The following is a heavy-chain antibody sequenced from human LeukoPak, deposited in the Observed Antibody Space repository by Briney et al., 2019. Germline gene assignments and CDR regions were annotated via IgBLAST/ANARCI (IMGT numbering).Heavy chain of an antibody. V-gene: IGHV3-30*02. D-gene: IGHD3-10*01. CDR1: GFTFSSYG. J-gene: IGHJ6*02. Sequence: GGYLRLSCAASGFTFSSYGMHWVRLAPGKGLEWVAFIRYDGSNKYYADSVKGRFTISRDNSKNTLYLQMNSLRAEDTAVYYCAKSITMVRGVITKYYGMDVWGQGTTVTVSS. CDR3: AKSITMVRGVITKYYGMDV. CDR2: IRYDGSNK.